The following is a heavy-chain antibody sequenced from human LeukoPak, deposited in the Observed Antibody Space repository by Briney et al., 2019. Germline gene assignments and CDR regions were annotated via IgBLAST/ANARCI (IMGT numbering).Heavy chain of an antibody. CDR2: IYYSGST. V-gene: IGHV4-39*01. Sequence: SETLSLTCTVSGGSISSSSYYWGWIRQPPGKGLEWIGSIYYSGSTYYNPSLKSRVTISVDTSKNQFSVKLSSVTAADTAVYYCATMTVAGTTYFDYWGQGTLVTVSS. CDR1: GGSISSSSYY. J-gene: IGHJ4*02. CDR3: ATMTVAGTTYFDY. D-gene: IGHD6-19*01.